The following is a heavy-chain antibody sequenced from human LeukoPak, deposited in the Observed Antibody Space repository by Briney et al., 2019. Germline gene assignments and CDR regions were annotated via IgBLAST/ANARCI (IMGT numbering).Heavy chain of an antibody. CDR2: IGGSASST. CDR3: ATGSGT. V-gene: IGHV3-23*01. CDR1: GFTFNNYA. J-gene: IGHJ5*02. Sequence: PGGSLRLSCAASGFTFNNYAMSWVRQAPGKGLEWVPAIGGSASSTYYTDSVKGRFTISRDNSKNTLYLQMNSLRAEDTAVYYCATGSGTWGQGTRVTVSS.